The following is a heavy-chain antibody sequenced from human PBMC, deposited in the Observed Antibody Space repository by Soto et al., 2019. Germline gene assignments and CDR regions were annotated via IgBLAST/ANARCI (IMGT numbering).Heavy chain of an antibody. D-gene: IGHD6-19*01. V-gene: IGHV3-23*01. J-gene: IGHJ5*01. CDR2: ISGSGGST. CDR1: GFTFSTYA. CDR3: AKDPSPLQWVHRANWLDS. Sequence: GGALRLSCAASGFTFSTYAMSWVRQAPGKGPEWVSAISGSGGSTYYADSVKGRFTISRDNSKNTLYLQMNSLRAEDTAVYYCAKDPSPLQWVHRANWLDSWGQGTLVTVSS.